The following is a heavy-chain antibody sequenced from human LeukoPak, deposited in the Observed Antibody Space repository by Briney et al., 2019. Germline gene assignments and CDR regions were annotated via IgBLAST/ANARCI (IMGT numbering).Heavy chain of an antibody. V-gene: IGHV1-69*05. J-gene: IGHJ6*03. CDR2: IIPIFGTA. CDR3: AGCSGVAVWVGYYYYYMDV. Sequence: SVKVSCKASGGTFSSYAISWVRQAPGQGLEWMGRIIPIFGTASYAQKFQGRVTITRDESTSTAYMELSSLRSEDTAVYYYAGCSGVAVWVGYYYYYMDVWGKGTTVTVSS. CDR1: GGTFSSYA. D-gene: IGHD2-15*01.